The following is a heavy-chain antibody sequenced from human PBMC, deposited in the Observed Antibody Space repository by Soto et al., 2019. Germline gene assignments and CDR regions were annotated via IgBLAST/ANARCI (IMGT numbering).Heavy chain of an antibody. J-gene: IGHJ3*01. D-gene: IGHD4-17*01. CDR2: IKSSGDTR. CDR3: AREGDYHVGDGNDYDSFDG. Sequence: PAESLRLSCAGSGFRFCDYYMSGIRTAPGKGLEWVSYIKSSGDTRYYADSVKDRFTISRDNAKNSLYLQMNSLRAEDTAVYYCAREGDYHVGDGNDYDSFDGWGQVTMVTFSS. V-gene: IGHV3-11*01. CDR1: GFRFCDYY.